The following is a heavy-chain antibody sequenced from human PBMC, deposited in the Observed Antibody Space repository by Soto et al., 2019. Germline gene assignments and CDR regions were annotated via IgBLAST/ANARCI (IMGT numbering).Heavy chain of an antibody. J-gene: IGHJ6*03. V-gene: IGHV3-30*18. CDR2: ISYDGSNK. Sequence: GGSLRLSCAASGFTFSSYGMHWVRQAPGKGLEWVAVISYDGSNKYYADSVKGRFTISRDNSKNTLYLQMNSLRAEDTVVYYCAKDSTPLNYDILTGYRDMDVWGKGTTVTVSS. CDR1: GFTFSSYG. CDR3: AKDSTPLNYDILTGYRDMDV. D-gene: IGHD3-9*01.